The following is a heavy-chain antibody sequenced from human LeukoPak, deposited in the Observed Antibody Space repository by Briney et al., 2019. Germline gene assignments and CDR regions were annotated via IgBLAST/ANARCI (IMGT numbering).Heavy chain of an antibody. CDR3: AKPLGFCVGGSCYGAVGAFDT. Sequence: GGSLRLSCSASGFTFSSYAMHWVRQAPGKGLEWVAVISYDGSNKYYAYSVKGRFTISRDNSNNTLYLQMNSLRAEDTSVYYWAKPLGFCVGGSCYGAVGAFDTWAKGTMLPSLQ. D-gene: IGHD2-15*01. CDR1: GFTFSSYA. J-gene: IGHJ3*02. CDR2: ISYDGSNK. V-gene: IGHV3-30-3*02.